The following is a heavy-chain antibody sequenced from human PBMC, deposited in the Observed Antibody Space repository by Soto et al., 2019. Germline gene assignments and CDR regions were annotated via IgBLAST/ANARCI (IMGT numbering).Heavy chain of an antibody. Sequence: QVQLVQSGAEVKKPGSSVKVSCKASGGTFSSYRINWVRQAPGQGLEWVGGIVPIYRTADYEQKFQGRVTITADESARRAYMELRSLKSRDTAVYYCVRDSGGKLSGRWGQGTLVTVSS. CDR1: GGTFSSYR. CDR2: IVPIYRTA. D-gene: IGHD6-25*01. V-gene: IGHV1-69*01. J-gene: IGHJ4*02. CDR3: VRDSGGKLSGR.